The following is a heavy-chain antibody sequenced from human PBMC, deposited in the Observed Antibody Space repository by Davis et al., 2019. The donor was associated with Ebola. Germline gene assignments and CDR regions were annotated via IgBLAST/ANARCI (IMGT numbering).Heavy chain of an antibody. CDR3: AKGGGTSSSDFRRT. CDR2: ISDSGGRT. V-gene: IGHV3-23*01. Sequence: GGSLRLSCAASGFTLTSFTMNWVRQAPGKGLEWVSGISDSGGRTHYADSVKGRFTISRDNSKNTLYLQMNSLRAEDTAVYYCAKGGGTSSSDFRRTWGQGTLVTVSS. CDR1: GFTLTSFT. D-gene: IGHD6-6*01. J-gene: IGHJ5*02.